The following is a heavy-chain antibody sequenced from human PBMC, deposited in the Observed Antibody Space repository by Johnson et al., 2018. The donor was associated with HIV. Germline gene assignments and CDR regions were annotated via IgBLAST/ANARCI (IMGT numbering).Heavy chain of an antibody. CDR2: ISRDGGTE. J-gene: IGHJ3*02. V-gene: IGHV3-30*19. D-gene: IGHD5-18*01. Sequence: QVQLVESGGGVVHPGKSLRLSCVGSGFTFSSYGMHWVRQAPGEGLDWVAFISRDGGTEYYADSVQGRFAIPRDNAKSTLYLLMNYLTPEDTAMYYCAVGIQLWFASEGDAFDIWGQGAMVSVSS. CDR1: GFTFSSYG. CDR3: AVGIQLWFASEGDAFDI.